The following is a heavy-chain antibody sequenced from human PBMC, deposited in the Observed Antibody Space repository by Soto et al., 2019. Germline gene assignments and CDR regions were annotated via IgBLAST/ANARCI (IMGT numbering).Heavy chain of an antibody. D-gene: IGHD2-2*01. CDR3: ARGSGVVVTD. V-gene: IGHV1-3*05. Sequence: QVQLVQSGAEEKKPGASVKVSCKASGYTFTSYAMRWVRQAPGQRLEWMGWINAGNGNTKYSQKFQGRVTITTDTSASTAYMELSSLRSEDTAVYYCARGSGVVVTDWGQGTLVTVSS. CDR2: INAGNGNT. J-gene: IGHJ4*02. CDR1: GYTFTSYA.